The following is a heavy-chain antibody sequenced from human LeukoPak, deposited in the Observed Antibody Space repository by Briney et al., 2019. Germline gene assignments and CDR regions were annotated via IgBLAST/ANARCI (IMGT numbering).Heavy chain of an antibody. CDR2: ISYDGGHK. V-gene: IGHV3-30*04. CDR1: GFTFSSYA. J-gene: IGHJ4*02. Sequence: GGSLRLSCAASGFTFSSYAMHWVRQAPGKGLEWVAVISYDGGHKYYADPAKGRFTISRDNSKNTLYLQMNSLGAEDTAVYYCARATTVVAPFDYWGQGTLVTVSS. CDR3: ARATTVVAPFDY. D-gene: IGHD4-23*01.